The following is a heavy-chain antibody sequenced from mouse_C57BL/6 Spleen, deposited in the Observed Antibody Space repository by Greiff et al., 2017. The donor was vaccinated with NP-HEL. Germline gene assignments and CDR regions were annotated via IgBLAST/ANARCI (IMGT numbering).Heavy chain of an antibody. V-gene: IGHV5-4*01. D-gene: IGHD4-1*01. CDR1: GFTFSSYA. Sequence: EVQPVESGGGLVKPGGSLKLSCAASGFTFSSYAMSWVRQTPEKRLEWVATISDGGSYTYYPDNVKGRFTISRDNAKNNLYLQMSHLKSEDTAMYYCARAWDFDYWGQGTTLTVSS. CDR2: ISDGGSYT. CDR3: ARAWDFDY. J-gene: IGHJ2*01.